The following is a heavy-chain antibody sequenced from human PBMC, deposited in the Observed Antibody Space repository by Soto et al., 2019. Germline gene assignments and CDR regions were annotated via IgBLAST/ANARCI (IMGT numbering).Heavy chain of an antibody. J-gene: IGHJ4*02. CDR2: IYYSGST. Sequence: SETLSLTCTVSGGSISSGDYYWSWIRQPPGKGLEWIGYIYYSGSTYYNPSLKSRVTISVDTSKNQFSLKLSSVTAADTAVYYCGTGEEAEAGPIVYWGQGTLVTVFS. D-gene: IGHD6-13*01. CDR3: GTGEEAEAGPIVY. CDR1: GGSISSGDYY. V-gene: IGHV4-30-4*01.